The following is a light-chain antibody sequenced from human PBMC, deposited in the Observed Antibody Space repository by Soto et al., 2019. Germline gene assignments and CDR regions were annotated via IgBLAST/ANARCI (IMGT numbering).Light chain of an antibody. CDR2: EVT. V-gene: IGLV2-14*01. CDR1: SGDIGSYNR. CDR3: SSYTNINTRACV. J-gene: IGLJ1*01. Sequence: QSVLTQPASVSWSPGQSITISCTVTSGDIGSYNRVSWYQQHPGKAPKLIIYEVTDRPSGVSNRFSGSKSGNTASLTISGLQAEDEAEYYCSSYTNINTRACVFGTGTKVTVL.